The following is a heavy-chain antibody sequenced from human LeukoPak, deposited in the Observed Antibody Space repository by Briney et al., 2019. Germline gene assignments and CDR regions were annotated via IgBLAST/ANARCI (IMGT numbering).Heavy chain of an antibody. D-gene: IGHD6-6*01. CDR2: ISSSGSTI. Sequence: PGGSLRLSCAASGFTFSDYCMSWIRQAPGKGLEWVSYISSSGSTIYYADSVKGRFTISRDNAKNSLYLQMNSLRAEDTAVYYCARREQQLGNDAFDIWGQGTMVTVSS. CDR1: GFTFSDYC. V-gene: IGHV3-11*01. J-gene: IGHJ3*02. CDR3: ARREQQLGNDAFDI.